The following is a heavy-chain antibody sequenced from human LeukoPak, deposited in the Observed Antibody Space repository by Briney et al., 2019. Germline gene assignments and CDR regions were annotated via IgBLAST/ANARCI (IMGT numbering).Heavy chain of an antibody. CDR1: GHSISTGYY. J-gene: IGHJ6*04. CDR2: MSHNRGT. CDR3: ASYYASGVSAYNYYGMDV. D-gene: IGHD3-10*01. V-gene: IGHV4-38-2*01. Sequence: PSETLSLTCAVSGHSISTGYYWGWIRQPPGKGLEWIGSMSHNRGTYYNPSLKSRVTISMDTSKIQISLRLTSVTAADTAVYYCASYYASGVSAYNYYGMDVWGKGTTVTVSS.